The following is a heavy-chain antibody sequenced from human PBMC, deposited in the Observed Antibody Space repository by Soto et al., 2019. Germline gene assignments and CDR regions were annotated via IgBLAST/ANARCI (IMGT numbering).Heavy chain of an antibody. D-gene: IGHD3-22*01. Sequence: GGSLRLSCAASGFTFSDYYMSWIRQAPGKGLEWVSYISSSSSYTNYADSVKGRFTISRDNAKNSLYLQMNSLRAEDTAVYYCAGYYDSSGYYYSPWFDPWGQGNLVTVSS. V-gene: IGHV3-11*03. J-gene: IGHJ5*02. CDR1: GFTFSDYY. CDR2: ISSSSSYT. CDR3: AGYYDSSGYYYSPWFDP.